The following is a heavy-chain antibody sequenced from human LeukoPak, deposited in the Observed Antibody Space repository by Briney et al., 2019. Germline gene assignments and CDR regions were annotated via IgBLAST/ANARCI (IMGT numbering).Heavy chain of an antibody. CDR1: GGSFSGYY. Sequence: SETLSLTCAVYGGSFSGYYWSWIRQPPGKGLEWIGEINHSGSTNYNPSLKSRVTISVDTSKNQFSLKLSSVTAADTAVYYCARDSSGILLHWGQGTLVTVSS. CDR2: INHSGST. D-gene: IGHD3-22*01. CDR3: ARDSSGILLH. V-gene: IGHV4-34*01. J-gene: IGHJ4*02.